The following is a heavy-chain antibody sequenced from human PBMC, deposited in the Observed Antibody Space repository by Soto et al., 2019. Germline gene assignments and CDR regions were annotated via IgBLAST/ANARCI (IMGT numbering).Heavy chain of an antibody. CDR3: AKRAYGDPFDP. V-gene: IGHV4-39*02. D-gene: IGHD4-17*01. CDR1: GGSISSSGFW. CDR2: IYDTGNT. J-gene: IGHJ5*02. Sequence: HLQLQESGPGLVKPSETLSLTCAVSGGSISSSGFWWSWIRQPPGKGLEWSATIYDTGNTYYNPSLKSRVTISADTSKNHFSLKLNSVTAADTAVYYCAKRAYGDPFDPWGQGALVTVSS.